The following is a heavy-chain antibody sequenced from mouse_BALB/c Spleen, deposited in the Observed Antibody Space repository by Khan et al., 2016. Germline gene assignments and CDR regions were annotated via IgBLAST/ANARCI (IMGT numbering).Heavy chain of an antibody. CDR1: GFTFNTYA. Sequence: EVQLVESGGGLVQPKGSLKLSCVASGFTFNTYAMNWVRQAPGRGLEWVARIRSKSNNYVTYYADSVKDRFTISRDDSQSMRYLQMNNWKAEDTAMYYCVRGGFFAMDYWGQGTSVTVSS. J-gene: IGHJ4*01. V-gene: IGHV10-1*02. CDR3: VRGGFFAMDY. CDR2: IRSKSNNYVT.